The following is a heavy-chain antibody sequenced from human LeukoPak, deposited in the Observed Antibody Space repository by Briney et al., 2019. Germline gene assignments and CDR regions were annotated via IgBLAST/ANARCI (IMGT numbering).Heavy chain of an antibody. Sequence: ASVKVSFKASGYTFTSYGISWVRQAPGQGLEWMGWISAYNGNTNYAQKLQGRVTMTTDTSTSTAYMELRSLRSDDTAAYYCARDQGDIVVVPDAFDIWGQGTMVTVSS. CDR1: GYTFTSYG. V-gene: IGHV1-18*04. CDR3: ARDQGDIVVVPDAFDI. D-gene: IGHD2-2*01. J-gene: IGHJ3*02. CDR2: ISAYNGNT.